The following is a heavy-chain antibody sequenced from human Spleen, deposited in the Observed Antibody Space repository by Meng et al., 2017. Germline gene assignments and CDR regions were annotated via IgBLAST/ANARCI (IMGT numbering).Heavy chain of an antibody. CDR3: ARGHYTDITQSLHFDY. Sequence: QVPPPQCGEVLLKPSETLSLSALVSGGSISSGNWWSWVRQPPGKGLEWIGEIYHSGSTNYNPSLKSRVTISVDKSKNQFSLKLSSVTAADTAVYYCARGHYTDITQSLHFDYWGQGTLVTVSS. J-gene: IGHJ4*02. D-gene: IGHD2-15*01. CDR2: IYHSGST. V-gene: IGHV4-4*02. CDR1: GGSISSGNW.